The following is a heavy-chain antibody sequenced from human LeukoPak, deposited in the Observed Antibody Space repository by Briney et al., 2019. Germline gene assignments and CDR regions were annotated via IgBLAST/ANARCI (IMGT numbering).Heavy chain of an antibody. CDR2: IDPSDSFT. Sequence: GESLKISCKGSGYLFTNYWISWVRQMPGRGLEWLGRIDPSDSFTSYSPSFEGHVPVSTDRSISTAYLHWGSLEASDTAMYYCARHGAHYTSSWFDFWGQGTLVTVSS. V-gene: IGHV5-10-1*01. CDR1: GYLFTNYW. J-gene: IGHJ4*02. CDR3: ARHGAHYTSSWFDF. D-gene: IGHD6-13*01.